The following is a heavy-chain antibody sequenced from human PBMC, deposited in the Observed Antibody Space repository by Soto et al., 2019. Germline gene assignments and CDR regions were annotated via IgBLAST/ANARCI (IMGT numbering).Heavy chain of an antibody. V-gene: IGHV3-23*01. D-gene: IGHD3-10*01. J-gene: IGHJ6*02. CDR3: ARGDRGGSGSPAAYYYSCLDV. CDR2: VSAGGDMT. CDR1: GFTFSSYA. Sequence: DVQLLESGGHLVQPGGSLRLSCAASGFTFSSYAMSWVRQAPGKGLEWVSSVSAGGDMTYYSDSVKGRFTISRDNSNNAQFLQMNSLRIEDTALYYCARGDRGGSGSPAAYYYSCLDVWGQGATVTVS.